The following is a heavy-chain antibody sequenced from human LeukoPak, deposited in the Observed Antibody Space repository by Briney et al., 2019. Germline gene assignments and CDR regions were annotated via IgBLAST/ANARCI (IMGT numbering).Heavy chain of an antibody. J-gene: IGHJ4*02. CDR1: RFTFSSYS. CDR2: ISGTTNSI. V-gene: IGHV3-21*01. D-gene: IGHD3/OR15-3a*01. Sequence: GGSLRLSCAASRFTFSSYSMHWVSQAPGEGLEWVSSISGTTNSIYYADSVKGRFTISRDNAKNSLYVQLNSLRADDTAIYYCARARHGLDFDYWGQGTLVTVSS. CDR3: ARARHGLDFDY.